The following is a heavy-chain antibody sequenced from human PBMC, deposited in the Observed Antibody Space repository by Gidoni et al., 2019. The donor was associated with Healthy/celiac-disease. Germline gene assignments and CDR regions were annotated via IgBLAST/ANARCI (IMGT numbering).Heavy chain of an antibody. CDR1: AFTFTSYA. Sequence: EVQLLDSWSGLVQPGGSLRLSCSAAAFTFTSYAMSWVRPAPGKGLEWVSAISGSGGSTYYADSVKGRFTISRDNSKNTLYLQMNSLRAEDTAVYYCAKGPGIAVAGAPGDWGQGTLVTVSS. J-gene: IGHJ4*02. CDR3: AKGPGIAVAGAPGD. CDR2: ISGSGGST. V-gene: IGHV3-23*01. D-gene: IGHD6-19*01.